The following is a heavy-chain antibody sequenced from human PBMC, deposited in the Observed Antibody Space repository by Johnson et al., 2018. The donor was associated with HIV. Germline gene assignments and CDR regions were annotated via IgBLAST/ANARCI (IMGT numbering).Heavy chain of an antibody. CDR3: ARASALDI. CDR1: GFPFSRYD. Sequence: VQLVESGGGLVQPGGSLRLSCAASGFPFSRYDMHWVRQAPGKGLEYVSGITNGGSTYSADSVKGRFTISRDNSRNTLYLQMGSLRPEDMAVYYCARASALDIWGQGTMVTVSS. J-gene: IGHJ3*02. V-gene: IGHV3-64*07. CDR2: ITNGGST.